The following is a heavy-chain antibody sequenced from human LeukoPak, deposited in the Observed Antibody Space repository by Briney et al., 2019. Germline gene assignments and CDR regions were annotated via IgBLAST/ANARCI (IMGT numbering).Heavy chain of an antibody. CDR3: AKGLWVVRGVIGDAFDI. J-gene: IGHJ3*02. D-gene: IGHD3-10*01. Sequence: QPGRSLRLSCAASEFTFSNYGMHWVRQASDKGLEWVAVISYDGSNKYYADSVKGRFTISRDNSKNTLYLQMNSLRAEDTALYYCAKGLWVVRGVIGDAFDIWGQGTMVTVSS. CDR2: ISYDGSNK. V-gene: IGHV3-30*18. CDR1: EFTFSNYG.